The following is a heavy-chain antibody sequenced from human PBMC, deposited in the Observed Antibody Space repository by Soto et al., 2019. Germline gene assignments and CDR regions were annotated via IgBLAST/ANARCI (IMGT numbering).Heavy chain of an antibody. J-gene: IGHJ4*02. CDR2: IYYSGST. Sequence: QVQLQESGPGLVKPSQTLSLTCTVSGGSISSGDYYWSWIRQPPGKGLEWIGYIYYSGSTYYNPSLKRRLTIPVDTSKNQSSLTLSSVTAADTAVYYCASSRYGYIFYDYWGQGTLVTVSS. CDR1: GGSISSGDYY. V-gene: IGHV4-30-4*01. CDR3: ASSRYGYIFYDY. D-gene: IGHD5-18*01.